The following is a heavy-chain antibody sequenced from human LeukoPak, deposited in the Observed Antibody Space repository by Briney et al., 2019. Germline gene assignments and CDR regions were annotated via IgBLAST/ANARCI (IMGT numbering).Heavy chain of an antibody. Sequence: SETLSLTCTVSGGSISNYYWSWIRQPPGKGLEWIGHIYYSGATKYNPSLKSRITISVDTSENQFSLMLSSVTAADTAVYYCARFGITVVRGGEYYFDYWGQGTLVTVSS. CDR2: IYYSGAT. J-gene: IGHJ4*02. CDR3: ARFGITVVRGGEYYFDY. D-gene: IGHD3-10*01. CDR1: GGSISNYY. V-gene: IGHV4-59*08.